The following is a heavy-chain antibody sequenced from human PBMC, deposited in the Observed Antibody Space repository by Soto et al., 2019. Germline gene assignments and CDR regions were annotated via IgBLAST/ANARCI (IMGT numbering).Heavy chain of an antibody. Sequence: VGSLRLSCAASGFTFSDYYMSWIRQAPGKGLEWVSYISSSGSTIYYADSVKGRFTISRDNAKNSLYLQMNSLSAEDTAVYYCARVHRKTYDSDSSGYYYDYWGQGTLVTVSS. CDR2: ISSSGSTI. J-gene: IGHJ4*02. V-gene: IGHV3-11*01. CDR1: GFTFSDYY. D-gene: IGHD3-22*01. CDR3: ARVHRKTYDSDSSGYYYDY.